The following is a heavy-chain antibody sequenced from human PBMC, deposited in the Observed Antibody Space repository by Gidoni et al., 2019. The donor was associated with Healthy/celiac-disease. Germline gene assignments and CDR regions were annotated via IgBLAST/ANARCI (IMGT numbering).Heavy chain of an antibody. Sequence: QVQLVQSGAEVKKPGSSVKVSCKASGGTFSSYAISWVRQAPGPGLEWMGGILPIFGTANYAQKFQGRVTITADESTSTAYMELSSLRSEDTAVYYCASAESSSVPDYYYYGMDVWGQGTTVTVSS. J-gene: IGHJ6*02. D-gene: IGHD6-6*01. CDR3: ASAESSSVPDYYYYGMDV. CDR2: ILPIFGTA. V-gene: IGHV1-69*01. CDR1: GGTFSSYA.